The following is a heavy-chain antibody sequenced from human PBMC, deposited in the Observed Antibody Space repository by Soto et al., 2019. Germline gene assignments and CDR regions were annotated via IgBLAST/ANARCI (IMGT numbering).Heavy chain of an antibody. CDR2: IVVGSGTT. D-gene: IGHD3-9*01. V-gene: IGHV1-58*01. J-gene: IGHJ4*02. CDR3: AAVGETGYLNFDY. CDR1: GFTFTSSA. Sequence: SVKVSCKASGFTFTSSAVQWVRQARGPRLEWIEWIVVGSGTTHSAQKLQERVTITRDMSTSTAYMELSSLRSEDTAVYDCAAVGETGYLNFDYWGQGTLVTVSS.